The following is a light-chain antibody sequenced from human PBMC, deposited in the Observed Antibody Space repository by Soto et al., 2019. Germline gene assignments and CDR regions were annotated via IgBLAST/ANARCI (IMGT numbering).Light chain of an antibody. J-gene: IGKJ1*01. CDR1: QSVGSSY. CDR2: GAF. Sequence: EIVLTQSPGTLSLSPGERATLSCRASQSVGSSYLAWYMQKPGQAPRLLISGAFDRATGVPDRFSVSGSVTDFTLIISRLEPEEFAVYYCQQYGNSPWTFGHGTKVEIK. V-gene: IGKV3-20*01. CDR3: QQYGNSPWT.